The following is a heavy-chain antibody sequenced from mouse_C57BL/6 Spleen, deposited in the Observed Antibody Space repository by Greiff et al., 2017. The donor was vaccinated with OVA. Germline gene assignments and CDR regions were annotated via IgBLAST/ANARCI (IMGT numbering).Heavy chain of an antibody. D-gene: IGHD1-1*01. V-gene: IGHV1-52*01. CDR3: ARGSIYDYYDC. CDR2: IDPSDSET. J-gene: IGHJ2*01. CDR1: GYTFTSYW. Sequence: VQLQQPGAELVRPGSSVKLSCKASGYTFTSYWMHWVKQRPIQGLEWIGNIDPSDSETHYNQKFKDKATLTVDKSSSTAYMQLSSLTSEDSAVYYCARGSIYDYYDCWGQSTTPTVSS.